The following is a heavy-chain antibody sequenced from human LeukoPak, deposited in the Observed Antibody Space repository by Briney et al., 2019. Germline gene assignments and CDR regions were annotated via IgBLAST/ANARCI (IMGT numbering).Heavy chain of an antibody. V-gene: IGHV3-21*01. CDR1: GFTFSSYS. Sequence: GESLRLSCAASGFTFSSYSMNWVRQAPGKGLEWVSSISSSSFTNYADSVKGRFTISRDNAKNSLYLQMNSLGADDTAVYYCARVEPGNDYGSGSFDSWGQGTLVTVSS. D-gene: IGHD3-10*01. CDR2: ISSSSFT. CDR3: ARVEPGNDYGSGSFDS. J-gene: IGHJ5*01.